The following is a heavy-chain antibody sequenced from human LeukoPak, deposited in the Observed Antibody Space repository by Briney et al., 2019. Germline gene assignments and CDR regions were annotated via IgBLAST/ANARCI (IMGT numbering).Heavy chain of an antibody. CDR3: TTVQSYYYDSSGYYIIDY. V-gene: IGHV3-15*01. CDR2: TKSKTDGGTT. D-gene: IGHD3-22*01. Sequence: GRSTRLSCAASGFTFRNAWMSWVSQAPGKGLEWVGRTKSKTDGGTTDYAAPVKGRYTISRDDSKNSLYLQMNSLKTEDTAVYYCTTVQSYYYDSSGYYIIDYWGQGSLVAAPS. J-gene: IGHJ4*02. CDR1: GFTFRNAW.